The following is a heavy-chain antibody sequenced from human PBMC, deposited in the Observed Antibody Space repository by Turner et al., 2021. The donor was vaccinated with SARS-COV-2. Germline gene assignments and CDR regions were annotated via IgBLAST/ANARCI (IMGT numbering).Heavy chain of an antibody. CDR1: GGSISSSNYY. J-gene: IGHJ6*02. V-gene: IGHV4-39*01. CDR3: ARLLNPGSYYYYYYGMDV. CDR2: IYYSGST. Sequence: HLQLQESGPGLVKPSETLSLTCTVSGGSISSSNYYWGWIRQPPGKGLEWIGSIYYSGSTYYNPSLKSRVTISVDTSKNQFSLKLSSVTAADTAVYYCARLLNPGSYYYYYYGMDVWGQGTTVTVSS. D-gene: IGHD3-10*01.